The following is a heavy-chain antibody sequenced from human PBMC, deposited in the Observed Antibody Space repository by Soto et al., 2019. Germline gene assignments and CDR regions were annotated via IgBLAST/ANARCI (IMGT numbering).Heavy chain of an antibody. CDR3: ARAAKSAARGGRYYYYMDV. D-gene: IGHD6-13*01. CDR2: INHSGST. V-gene: IGHV4-34*01. J-gene: IGHJ6*03. CDR1: GGSFSGYY. Sequence: QVQLQQWGAGLLKPSETLSLTCAVYGGSFSGYYWSWIRQPPGKGLEWIGEINHSGSTNYNPSLKSRVTISVDTSKNQCSLKLSSVTAADTAVYYCARAAKSAARGGRYYYYMDVWGKGTTVTVSS.